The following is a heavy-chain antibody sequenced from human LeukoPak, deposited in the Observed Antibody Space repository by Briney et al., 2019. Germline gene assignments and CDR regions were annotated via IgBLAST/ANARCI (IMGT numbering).Heavy chain of an antibody. D-gene: IGHD3-10*01. V-gene: IGHV1-18*01. J-gene: IGHJ4*02. Sequence: ASVKVSCKASGYTFTSYGISWVRQAPGQGLEWMGWISAYNGNTNYAQKLQGRVTMTTDTSTSTVYMELSSLRSEDTAVYYCAREYYYGSGSYFQPYYLDYWGQGTLVTVSS. CDR1: GYTFTSYG. CDR3: AREYYYGSGSYFQPYYLDY. CDR2: ISAYNGNT.